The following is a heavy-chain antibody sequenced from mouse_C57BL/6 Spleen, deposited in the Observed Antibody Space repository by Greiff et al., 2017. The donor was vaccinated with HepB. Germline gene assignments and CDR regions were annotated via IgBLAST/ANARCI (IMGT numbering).Heavy chain of an antibody. CDR1: GYTFTSYT. D-gene: IGHD1-3*01. Sequence: QVQLKQSGAELARPGASVKMSCKASGYTFTSYTMHWVKQRPGQGLEWIGYINPSSGYTKYNQKFKDKATLTADKSSSTAYMQLSSLTSEDSAVYYCARSPNYNDDYAMDYWGQGTSVTVAS. J-gene: IGHJ4*01. CDR2: INPSSGYT. V-gene: IGHV1-4*01. CDR3: ARSPNYNDDYAMDY.